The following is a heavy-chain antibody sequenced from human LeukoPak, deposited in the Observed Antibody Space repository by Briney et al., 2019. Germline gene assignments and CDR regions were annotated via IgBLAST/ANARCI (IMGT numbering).Heavy chain of an antibody. CDR3: ARSLSWYDAFDI. Sequence: ASVKVSCKASAYTFTNYYMHWVRRAPGQGLEWMGVINPSGGSTNYAQKFQGRVTMTRDTSTNTVYMELSSLRSEDTAVYYCARSLSWYDAFDIWGQGTLVTVSS. J-gene: IGHJ3*02. CDR2: INPSGGST. D-gene: IGHD2-15*01. V-gene: IGHV1-46*01. CDR1: AYTFTNYY.